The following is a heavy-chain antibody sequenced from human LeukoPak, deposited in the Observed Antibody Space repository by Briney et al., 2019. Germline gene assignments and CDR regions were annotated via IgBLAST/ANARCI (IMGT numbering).Heavy chain of an antibody. CDR1: GGSISSYY. Sequence: PSETLSLTCTVSGGSISSYYWSWIRQPAGKGLEWIGRIYTSGSTNYNPSLKSRVTLALDTSQRQCSLKLSSVTAADTAVYYCARVNCRYGMDVWRQETTVTVSS. D-gene: IGHD1-20*01. CDR3: ARVNCRYGMDV. CDR2: IYTSGST. J-gene: IGHJ6*02. V-gene: IGHV4-4*07.